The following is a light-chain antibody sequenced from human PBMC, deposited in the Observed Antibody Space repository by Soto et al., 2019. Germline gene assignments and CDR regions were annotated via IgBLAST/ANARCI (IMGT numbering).Light chain of an antibody. CDR3: QQYGTSPEWT. V-gene: IGKV3-20*01. CDR1: QSVSSSQ. CDR2: GAS. J-gene: IGKJ1*01. Sequence: EVVLPQSPGTLSLSPGESSTLSGRARQSVSSSQLTWFQQKPGQAPRLLIYGASTRATGIPARFSGSGSGTEFTLTIRSLQSEDLAVYYCQQYGTSPEWTVGQGTKVDIK.